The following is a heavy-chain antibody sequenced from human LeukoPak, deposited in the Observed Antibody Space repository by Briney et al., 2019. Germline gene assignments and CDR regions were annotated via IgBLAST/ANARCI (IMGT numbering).Heavy chain of an antibody. CDR3: ARGGYGSGSWRVTDY. J-gene: IGHJ4*02. CDR1: GYTFSTYW. CDR2: IYPGDSDS. V-gene: IGHV5-51*01. Sequence: GESLKISCKGSGYTFSTYWIGWARQMPGKGLEWMGIIYPGDSDSRYSPSFQGQVTMSADKSISTAYLQWSSLKASDTAMYYCARGGYGSGSWRVTDYWGQGTRVTVSS. D-gene: IGHD3-10*01.